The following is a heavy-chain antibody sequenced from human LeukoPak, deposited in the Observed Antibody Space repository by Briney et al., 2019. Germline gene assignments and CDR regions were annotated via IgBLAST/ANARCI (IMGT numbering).Heavy chain of an antibody. CDR3: VKDVVGATNFFDY. J-gene: IGHJ4*02. Sequence: GGSLRLSCAASGFTFSSYAMHWVRQAPGKGLEYVSAISSNGAGTYYADSVKGRFIISRDNSKNTLYLQMSSLRAEDTAVYYCVKDVVGATNFFDYWGQGTLVTISS. CDR2: ISSNGAGT. V-gene: IGHV3-64D*06. D-gene: IGHD1-26*01. CDR1: GFTFSSYA.